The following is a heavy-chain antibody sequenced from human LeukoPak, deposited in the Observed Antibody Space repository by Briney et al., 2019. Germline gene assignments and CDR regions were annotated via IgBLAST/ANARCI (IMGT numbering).Heavy chain of an antibody. CDR1: GYTFTSYD. Sequence: ASVKVSCNASGYTFTSYDINWVRQATGQGLEWMGWMNPNSGNTGYAQKFQGRVTITGNTSISTAYMELSSLRSEDTAVYYCARRSRRSGDFDIWGQGTMVTVSS. CDR2: MNPNSGNT. J-gene: IGHJ3*02. CDR3: ARRSRRSGDFDI. D-gene: IGHD3-10*01. V-gene: IGHV1-8*03.